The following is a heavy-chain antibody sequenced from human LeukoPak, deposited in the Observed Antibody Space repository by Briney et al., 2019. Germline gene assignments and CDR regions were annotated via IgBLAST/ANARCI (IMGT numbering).Heavy chain of an antibody. CDR1: GFTFSSYS. D-gene: IGHD6-13*01. CDR2: TSSSSSYI. V-gene: IGHV3-21*01. CDR3: ARDLGIAAAGTIDY. Sequence: SGGSLRLSCAASGFTFSSYSMNWVRQAPGKGLEWVSSTSSSSSYIYYADSVKGRFTISRDNAKNSLYLQMNSLRAEDTAAYYCARDLGIAAAGTIDYWGQGTLVTVSS. J-gene: IGHJ4*02.